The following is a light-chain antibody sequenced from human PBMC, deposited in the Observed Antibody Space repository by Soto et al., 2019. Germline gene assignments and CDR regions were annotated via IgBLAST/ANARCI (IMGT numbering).Light chain of an antibody. CDR2: SNN. Sequence: QSVLTQPPSASGTPGQRVTISCSGSSSNIGSNYVYWYQQLPGTASKLLIYSNNQRPSGVPDRFSGSKSGTSASLAIRGLRSEDEADYYCAAWDDSLSGVVFGGGTKLTVL. CDR1: SSNIGSNY. CDR3: AAWDDSLSGVV. V-gene: IGLV1-47*02. J-gene: IGLJ2*01.